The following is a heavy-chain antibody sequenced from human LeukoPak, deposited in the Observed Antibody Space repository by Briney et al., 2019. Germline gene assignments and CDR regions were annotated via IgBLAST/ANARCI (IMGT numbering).Heavy chain of an antibody. J-gene: IGHJ4*02. D-gene: IGHD3-10*01. V-gene: IGHV5-51*01. CDR2: IFPGDSNT. CDR3: AREAYGSGEV. CDR1: GYTFTAYW. Sequence: GESLKISFEASGYTFTAYWIGWVRQMPGEGREWVGVIFPGDSNTRYMPPFQGQVTISADKSISTAYLQWSSLKASDTAIYYCAREAYGSGEVWGQGTLVTVSS.